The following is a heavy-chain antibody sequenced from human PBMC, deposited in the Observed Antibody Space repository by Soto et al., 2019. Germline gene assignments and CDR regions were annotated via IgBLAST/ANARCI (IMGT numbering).Heavy chain of an antibody. V-gene: IGHV3-74*01. CDR1: VFTFSSYW. CDR2: IYSDSSST. D-gene: IGHD1-26*01. Sequence: HPWWSLRLSCSTSVFTFSSYWMHWFRQAPGKGLVWVSRIYSDSSSTNYADSVKGRFTISRDNAKNTLYLQMNSLRAEDTAVYYCVRDDGGSYYVNWFDVWGQGTLVTVSS. J-gene: IGHJ5*02. CDR3: VRDDGGSYYVNWFDV.